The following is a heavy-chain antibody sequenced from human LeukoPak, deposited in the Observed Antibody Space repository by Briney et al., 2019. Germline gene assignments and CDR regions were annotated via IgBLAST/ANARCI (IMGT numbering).Heavy chain of an antibody. Sequence: GGSLRLSCAASGFTFSNHGMHWVRQAPGKGLEWVAVISYDGSNKYYADSVKGRFTISRDNSKNTLYLQMNRLRAEDTAVYYCAKAGYSSGWYFQDYWGQGTLVTVSS. CDR3: AKAGYSSGWYFQDY. J-gene: IGHJ4*02. D-gene: IGHD6-19*01. CDR2: ISYDGSNK. V-gene: IGHV3-30*18. CDR1: GFTFSNHG.